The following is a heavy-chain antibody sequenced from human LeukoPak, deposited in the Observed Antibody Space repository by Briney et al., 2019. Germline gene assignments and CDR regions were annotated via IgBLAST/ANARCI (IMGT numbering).Heavy chain of an antibody. CDR1: GYSISSGYY. D-gene: IGHD3-10*01. CDR3: ARDRYYGSGSRHPLYWFDP. Sequence: AETLSLTCTVSGYSISSGYYWGWIRQPPGKGLEWIGSIYHSGSTNYNPSLKSRVTISVDKSKNQFSPKLSSVTAADTAVYYCARDRYYGSGSRHPLYWFDPWGQGTLVTVSS. J-gene: IGHJ5*02. V-gene: IGHV4-38-2*02. CDR2: IYHSGST.